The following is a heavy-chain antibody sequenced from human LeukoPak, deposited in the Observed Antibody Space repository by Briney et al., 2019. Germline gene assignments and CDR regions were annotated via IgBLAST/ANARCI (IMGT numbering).Heavy chain of an antibody. V-gene: IGHV1-46*01. J-gene: IGHJ3*02. Sequence: ASVTVSCKASGYTFTSYYMHWVRQAPGQGLEWMGLINFSGGTTSYPQKFQGRVTMTRDTSTSTVYMELSSLRSEDTAVYYCASRRDGSNYAAFDIWGQGTMVTVSS. CDR2: INFSGGTT. CDR1: GYTFTSYY. CDR3: ASRRDGSNYAAFDI. D-gene: IGHD5-24*01.